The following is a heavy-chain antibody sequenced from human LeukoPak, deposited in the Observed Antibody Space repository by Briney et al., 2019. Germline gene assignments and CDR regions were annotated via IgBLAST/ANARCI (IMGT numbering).Heavy chain of an antibody. V-gene: IGHV3-23*01. J-gene: IGHJ4*02. CDR1: GFTFSTYA. D-gene: IGHD1-26*01. Sequence: PGGSQRLSCAASGFTFSTYAMSWVRQAPGKGLDWVSAISGSGGSTYYADSVKGRFTISRDNSKNTLYLQMNSLRAEDTAVYYCAKSDSGSYYPHYLDYWGQGTLVTVSS. CDR3: AKSDSGSYYPHYLDY. CDR2: ISGSGGST.